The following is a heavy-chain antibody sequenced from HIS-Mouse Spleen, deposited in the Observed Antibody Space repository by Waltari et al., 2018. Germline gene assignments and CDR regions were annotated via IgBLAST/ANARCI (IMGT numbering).Heavy chain of an antibody. CDR3: AKASSGWLDY. V-gene: IGHV3-30*18. D-gene: IGHD6-19*01. CDR1: VFTFSSYG. CDR2: ISYDGSNK. J-gene: IGHJ4*02. Sequence: QVQLVESGGGVVQPGRSLRLSCAASVFTFSSYGMHGVRQVPGKGLEWVAVISYDGSNKYYADSVKGRFTISRDNSKNTLYLQMNSLRAEDTAVYYCAKASSGWLDYWGQGTLVTVSS.